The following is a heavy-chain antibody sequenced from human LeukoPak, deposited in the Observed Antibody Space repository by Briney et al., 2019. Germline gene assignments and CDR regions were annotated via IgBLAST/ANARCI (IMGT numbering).Heavy chain of an antibody. Sequence: GGSLRLSCTASGFTFSTYWMSWVRQAPGKGLEWVANTREDGSEKYYVDSVKGRFTISRDNAKNSLYLQMNSLRAEDTAVYYCARHTRVGAFDIWGQGTMVTVSS. CDR1: GFTFSTYW. CDR2: TREDGSEK. J-gene: IGHJ3*02. D-gene: IGHD2-2*01. CDR3: ARHTRVGAFDI. V-gene: IGHV3-7*03.